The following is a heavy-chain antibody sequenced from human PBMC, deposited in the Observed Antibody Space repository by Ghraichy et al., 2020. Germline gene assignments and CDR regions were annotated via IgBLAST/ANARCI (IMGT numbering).Heavy chain of an antibody. CDR2: IYYSGST. D-gene: IGHD3-16*02. V-gene: IGHV4-39*01. J-gene: IGHJ5*02. CDR3: ARNIMITFGGVIEGNWFDP. CDR1: GGSISSSSYY. Sequence: SETLSLTCTVSGGSISSSSYYWGWIRQPPGKGLEWIGSIYYSGSTYYNPSLKSRVTISVDTSKNQFSLKLSSVTAADTAVYYCARNIMITFGGVIEGNWFDPWGQGTLVTVSS.